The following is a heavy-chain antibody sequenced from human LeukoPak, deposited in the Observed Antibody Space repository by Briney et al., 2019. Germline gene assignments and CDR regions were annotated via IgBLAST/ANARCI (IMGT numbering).Heavy chain of an antibody. CDR3: ARDGGHYGMDV. D-gene: IGHD3-16*01. V-gene: IGHV4-59*01. CDR1: GGSISSYY. Sequence: SETLSLTCTVSGGSISSYYRSWIRQPPGKGLEWIGYIYYSGSTNYNPSLKSRVTISVDTSKNQFSLKLSSVTAADTAVYYCARDGGHYGMDVWGQGTTVTVSS. CDR2: IYYSGST. J-gene: IGHJ6*02.